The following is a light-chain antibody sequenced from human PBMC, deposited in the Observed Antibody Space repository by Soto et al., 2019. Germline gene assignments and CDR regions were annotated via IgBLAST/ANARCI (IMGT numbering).Light chain of an antibody. V-gene: IGLV2-11*01. CDR1: SSDVGGYNY. CDR3: CSYAGSYTWV. CDR2: DVS. Sequence: QSALTQPRSVSGSPGQSVTISCTGTSSDVGGYNYVSWYQHHPGKAPKLMIYDVSKRPSGVPDRFSGSKSGNTASLSISGLQAEDEAGYYCCSYAGSYTWVFGGGTTLPVL. J-gene: IGLJ3*02.